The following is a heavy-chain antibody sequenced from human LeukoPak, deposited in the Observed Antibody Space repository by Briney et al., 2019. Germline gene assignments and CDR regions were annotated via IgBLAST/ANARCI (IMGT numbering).Heavy chain of an antibody. CDR2: IYYSGST. CDR3: ATVAPSGNWFDP. Sequence: PSETLSLTCTVSGGSISSYYWSWIRQPPGKGLEWIGYIYYSGSTNYNPSLKSRVTISVDTSKNQFSLKLSSVTAADTAVYYCATVAPSGNWFDPWGQGTLVTISS. J-gene: IGHJ5*02. CDR1: GGSISSYY. D-gene: IGHD1-1*01. V-gene: IGHV4-59*01.